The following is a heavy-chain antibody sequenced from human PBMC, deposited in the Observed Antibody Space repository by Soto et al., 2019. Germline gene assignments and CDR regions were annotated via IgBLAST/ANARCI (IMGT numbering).Heavy chain of an antibody. J-gene: IGHJ5*02. CDR1: GFAFSSYA. D-gene: IGHD5-18*01. Sequence: GGSLRLSCAASGFAFSSYAMNWVRQAPGKGLEWVSGISGSGDDTHYADSVKGRFTISRDNSKNTLYLQMDSLRAEDTATYYCAKAGYSFLFDTWGQGTLVTVSS. CDR2: ISGSGDDT. CDR3: AKAGYSFLFDT. V-gene: IGHV3-23*01.